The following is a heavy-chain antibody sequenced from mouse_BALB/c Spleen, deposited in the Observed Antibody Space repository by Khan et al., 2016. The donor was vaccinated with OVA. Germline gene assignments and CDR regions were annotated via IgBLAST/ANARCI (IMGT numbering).Heavy chain of an antibody. CDR2: IFPGTGTT. J-gene: IGHJ3*01. CDR3: ARGYFGNYEFAY. D-gene: IGHD2-1*01. Sequence: QVRLQQSGAELVKPGTSVKLSCKTSGYTFTNYWIQWVKQRPGQGLGWIGQIFPGTGTTYYNENFKGKATLTIETSSTTAYMRLSSLTSEDSAVDFCARGYFGNYEFAYWGQGTLVTVAA. V-gene: IGHV1S132*01. CDR1: GYTFTNYW.